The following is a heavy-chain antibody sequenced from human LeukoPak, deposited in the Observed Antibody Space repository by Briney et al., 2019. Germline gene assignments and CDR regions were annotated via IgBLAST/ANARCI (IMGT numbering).Heavy chain of an antibody. J-gene: IGHJ4*02. CDR2: IYYSGST. CDR3: ARDGEYSSSWQKFDY. D-gene: IGHD6-13*01. V-gene: IGHV4-59*01. Sequence: SETLSLTCTVSGGSISSYHWSWIRQPPGKGLEWIGYIYYSGSTNYNPSLKSRVTISVDTSKNQFSLKLSSVTAADTAVYYCARDGEYSSSWQKFDYWGQGTLVTVSS. CDR1: GGSISSYH.